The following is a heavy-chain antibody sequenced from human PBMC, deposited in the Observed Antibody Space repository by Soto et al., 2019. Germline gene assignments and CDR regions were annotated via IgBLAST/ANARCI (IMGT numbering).Heavy chain of an antibody. CDR2: IKMDASEK. V-gene: IGHV3-7*01. CDR1: GFTFGSYW. J-gene: IGHJ4*01. Sequence: PGGSLRLSCAASGFTFGSYWMSWVRQAPGKGLEWLATIKMDASEKKYVDSVKGRFTMSRDNAKNSLYLQMDSLRAEYTAVYSCARHSGSGSGASENHYLDYWGNGTLVTVSS. D-gene: IGHD3-10*01. CDR3: ARHSGSGSGASENHYLDY.